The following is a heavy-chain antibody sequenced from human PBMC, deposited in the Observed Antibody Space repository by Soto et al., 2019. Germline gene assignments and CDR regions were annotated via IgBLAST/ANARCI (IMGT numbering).Heavy chain of an antibody. V-gene: IGHV6-1*01. D-gene: IGHD2-21*01. J-gene: IGHJ3*02. CDR2: TYYRSKWYN. Sequence: SQTLSLTCAISGDSVSSNSAALNWNRQSPSRGLEWLGRTYYRSKWYNDYAVSVKSRITINPDTSKNQFSLKLSSVTAADTAVYYCAREITHIVVEKEGAFDIWGQGTMVTVSS. CDR3: AREITHIVVEKEGAFDI. CDR1: GDSVSSNSAA.